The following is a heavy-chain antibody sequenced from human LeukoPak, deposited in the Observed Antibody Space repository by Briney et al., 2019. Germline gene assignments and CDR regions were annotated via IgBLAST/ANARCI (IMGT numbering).Heavy chain of an antibody. CDR1: GFTFCSYS. D-gene: IGHD3-22*01. J-gene: IGHJ4*02. CDR2: ISSSSSYI. V-gene: IGHV3-21*01. Sequence: PGGSLRLSCAASGFTFCSYSMNWVRQAPGKGLEWVSSISSSSSYIYYADSVKGRFTISRDNAKNSLYLQMNSLRAEDTAVYYCAREPTYYYDSSGALWGQGTLVTVSS. CDR3: AREPTYYYDSSGAL.